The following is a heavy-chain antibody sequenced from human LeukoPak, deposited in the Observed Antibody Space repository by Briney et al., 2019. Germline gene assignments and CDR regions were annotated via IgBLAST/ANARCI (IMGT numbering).Heavy chain of an antibody. D-gene: IGHD1-26*01. J-gene: IGHJ6*03. V-gene: IGHV3-21*01. Sequence: PGGSLRLSCAASGFTFSSYSMSWVRQAPGKGLEWVSSITSSSTYIYYADSVKGRFTISRDNAKNSLYLQMNSLRAEDTAVYYCARDPYSGGYGDYYYYYMDLWGQGTTVTISS. CDR3: ARDPYSGGYGDYYYYYMDL. CDR1: GFTFSSYS. CDR2: ITSSSTYI.